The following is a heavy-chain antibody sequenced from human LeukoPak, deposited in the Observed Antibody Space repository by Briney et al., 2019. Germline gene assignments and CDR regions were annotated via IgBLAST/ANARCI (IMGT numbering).Heavy chain of an antibody. CDR3: ESLEDVAVAGLYYFDY. V-gene: IGHV4-39*01. CDR1: GGSICSSSYY. CDR2: IYYSGST. J-gene: IGHJ4*02. Sequence: PSETLSLTCTVSGGSICSSSYYWGWIRQPPGKGLEWIGSIYYSGSTYYNPSLKSRVTISVDTSKNQFSLKLSSVTAADTAVYYCESLEDVAVAGLYYFDYWGQGTLVTVSS. D-gene: IGHD6-19*01.